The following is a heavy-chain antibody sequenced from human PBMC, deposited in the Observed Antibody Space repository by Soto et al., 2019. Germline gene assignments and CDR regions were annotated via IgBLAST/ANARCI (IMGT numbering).Heavy chain of an antibody. V-gene: IGHV3-21*01. CDR1: GFTFSSYS. D-gene: IGHD2-15*01. Sequence: GGSLRLSCAASGFTFSSYSMNWVRQAPGKGLEWVSSISSSSSYIYYADSVKGRFTISRDNAKNSLYLQMNSLRAEDTAVYYCARVSGCSGGSCYSGYYGMDVWGQGTTVTVSS. CDR2: ISSSSSYI. CDR3: ARVSGCSGGSCYSGYYGMDV. J-gene: IGHJ6*02.